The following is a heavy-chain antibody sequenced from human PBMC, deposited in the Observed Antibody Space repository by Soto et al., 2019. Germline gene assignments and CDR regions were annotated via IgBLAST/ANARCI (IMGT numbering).Heavy chain of an antibody. J-gene: IGHJ6*02. CDR2: ISGFNGYT. D-gene: IGHD3-16*01. CDR1: GYTFTTFG. CDR3: ARGGQGMDV. Sequence: EASVKVSCKSSGYTFTTFGITWMRQAPGQGLEWMGSISGFNGYTNYAPKFKGRVTMATDTSTGTAYMELRSLRSDDTAVYYCARGGQGMDVWGQGTTVTVSS. V-gene: IGHV1-18*01.